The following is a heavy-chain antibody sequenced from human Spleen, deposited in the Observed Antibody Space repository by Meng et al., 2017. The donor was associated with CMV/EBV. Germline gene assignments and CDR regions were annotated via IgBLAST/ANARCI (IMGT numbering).Heavy chain of an antibody. J-gene: IGHJ4*02. CDR2: ISYDGMTYAGSEK. CDR1: YS. Sequence: YSIHWVRQAPGKGLEWVAVISYDGMTYAGSEKYYADSVKGRFTISRDKSENTVYLQMSSLRGEDTAVYYCVKGWATTILAAGDELDYWGQGTLVTVSS. CDR3: VKGWATTILAAGDELDY. V-gene: IGHV3-30*04. D-gene: IGHD6-13*01.